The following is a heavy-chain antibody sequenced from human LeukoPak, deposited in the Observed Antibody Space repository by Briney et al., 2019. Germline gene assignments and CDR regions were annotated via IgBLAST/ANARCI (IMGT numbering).Heavy chain of an antibody. CDR2: IYYSGST. J-gene: IGHJ4*02. V-gene: IGHV4-39*07. CDR3: ARDASGLRLPFDY. CDR1: GGSISSSPYY. Sequence: SETLSLTCTVSGGSISSSPYYWGWIRQPPGKGLEWIGSIYYSGSTYYNPSLKSRVTISVDTSKNQFSLKLSSVTAADTAVYYCARDASGLRLPFDYWGQGTLVTVSS. D-gene: IGHD5-12*01.